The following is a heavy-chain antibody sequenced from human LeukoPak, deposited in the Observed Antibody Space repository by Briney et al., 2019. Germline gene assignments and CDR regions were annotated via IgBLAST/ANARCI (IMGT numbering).Heavy chain of an antibody. D-gene: IGHD5-24*01. J-gene: IGHJ4*02. V-gene: IGHV4-59*01. CDR3: ARKSTDGYNEGLDY. CDR2: IYYGGST. Sequence: SETLSLTCTVSGGSISSYYWSWIRQPPGKGLEWIGYIYYGGSTNYNPSLKSRATISVDTSKNQFSLKLSSVTAADTAVYYCARKSTDGYNEGLDYWGQGTLVTVSS. CDR1: GGSISSYY.